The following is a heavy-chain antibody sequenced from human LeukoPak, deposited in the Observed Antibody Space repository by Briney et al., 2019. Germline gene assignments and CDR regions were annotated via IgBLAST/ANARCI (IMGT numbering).Heavy chain of an antibody. Sequence: GGSLRLSCEVSGFTFSDYILNWVRQAPGKGLEWVSYISGDGKTKYYADSVKGRFTISRDYTRNSLHLQMNSLRVDDTAIYYCARVTTGHEGTMFGPTGEKTTGGPIDYWGQGTLVTVSS. CDR2: ISGDGKTK. D-gene: IGHD3-3*01. CDR3: ARVTTGHEGTMFGPTGEKTTGGPIDY. J-gene: IGHJ4*02. V-gene: IGHV3-11*04. CDR1: GFTFSDYI.